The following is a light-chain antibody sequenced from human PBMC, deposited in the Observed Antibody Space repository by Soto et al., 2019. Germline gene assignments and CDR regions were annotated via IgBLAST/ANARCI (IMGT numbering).Light chain of an antibody. J-gene: IGKJ5*01. CDR2: GAS. CDR1: QGISSY. V-gene: IGKV1-9*01. Sequence: DIQLTQSPSFLSASVGDRVTITCRASQGISSYLAWYQQKPGKAPKLLIYGASTLQRGVSSRFSGSGSGTEFTLTISSLQPEDFATYYCQHLKSYQITFCQGTRLEIK. CDR3: QHLKSYQIT.